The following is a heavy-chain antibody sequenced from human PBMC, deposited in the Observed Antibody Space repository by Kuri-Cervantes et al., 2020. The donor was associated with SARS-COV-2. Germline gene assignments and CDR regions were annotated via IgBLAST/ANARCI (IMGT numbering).Heavy chain of an antibody. D-gene: IGHD3-22*01. J-gene: IGHJ3*02. V-gene: IGHV1-2*02. CDR2: INPNSGGT. Sequence: ASVKVSCKASGYTFTGYYMHWVRQAPEQGLEWMGWINPNSGGTNYAQKFQGRVTMTRDTSISTAYMELSRLRSDDTAVYYCAQPSPHSSGYQGDDAFDIWGQGTMVTVSS. CDR1: GYTFTGYY. CDR3: AQPSPHSSGYQGDDAFDI.